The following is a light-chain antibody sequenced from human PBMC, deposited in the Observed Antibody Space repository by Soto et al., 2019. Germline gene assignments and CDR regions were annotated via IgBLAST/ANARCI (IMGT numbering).Light chain of an antibody. V-gene: IGKV1-33*01. CDR3: QQYDSLPLT. CDR2: DAS. CDR1: QDISNY. J-gene: IGKJ4*01. Sequence: DIQMTQSTSSLAASVGDRVTITCQASQDISNYLNWYQQKPGKAPKLLIYDASNLETGVPSRFSGSGSGTDFTFTISSLQPEDIATYYCQQYDSLPLTFGGGTKVDIK.